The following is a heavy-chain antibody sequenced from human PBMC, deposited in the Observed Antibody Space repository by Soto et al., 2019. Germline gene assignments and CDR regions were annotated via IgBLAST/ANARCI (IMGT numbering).Heavy chain of an antibody. J-gene: IGHJ4*02. CDR3: ARGLAAAAPRNLDY. CDR2: TIPIFGTA. V-gene: IGHV1-69*01. CDR1: GGTFSSYA. Sequence: QVQLVQSGAEVKKPGSSVKVSCKASGGTFSSYAISWVRQAPGQGLEWMGGTIPIFGTANYAQKFQGRVTITADESTSTDYMELSSLRSEDTAVYYCARGLAAAAPRNLDYWGQGTLVTVSS. D-gene: IGHD6-13*01.